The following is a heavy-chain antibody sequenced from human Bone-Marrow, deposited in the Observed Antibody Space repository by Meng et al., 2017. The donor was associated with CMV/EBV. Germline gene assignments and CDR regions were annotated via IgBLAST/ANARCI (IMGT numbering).Heavy chain of an antibody. V-gene: IGHV3-48*03. CDR3: ARGRGSGIYWAWFDP. CDR1: GFTFSSYE. D-gene: IGHD1-26*01. J-gene: IGHJ5*02. CDR2: ISSSGSTI. Sequence: GGSLRLSCAASGFTFSSYEMNWVRQAPGKGLEWVSYISSSGSTIYYADSVKGRFTISRDNAKNSLYLQMNSLRAEDTAVYYCARGRGSGIYWAWFDPWGQGTLVTVSS.